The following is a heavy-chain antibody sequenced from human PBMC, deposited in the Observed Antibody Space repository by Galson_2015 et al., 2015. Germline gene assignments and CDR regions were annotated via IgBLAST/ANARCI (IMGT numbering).Heavy chain of an antibody. D-gene: IGHD3-10*01. CDR2: INAGNGNT. Sequence: SVKVSCKASGYTFTSYAMNWVRQAPGQRLEWMGWINAGNGNTKYSQKFQGRVTITRDTSASTAYMELSSLRSEDTAVYYCARDVLGFGGYYYYGMDVWGQGTTVTVSS. CDR3: ARDVLGFGGYYYYGMDV. CDR1: GYTFTSYA. J-gene: IGHJ6*02. V-gene: IGHV1-3*01.